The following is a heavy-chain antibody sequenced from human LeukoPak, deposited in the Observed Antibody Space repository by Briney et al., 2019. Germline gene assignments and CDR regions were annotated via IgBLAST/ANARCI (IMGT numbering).Heavy chain of an antibody. Sequence: GGSLRLSCAASGITFSTSAMSWVRQAPGKGLEWVSAISGSGGSTYYADSVKGRFTISRDNSKSTLHLQMNSLRVDDTAVYYCTKLLRGTVVPFYDYWGQGTLVTVSS. CDR1: GITFSTSA. J-gene: IGHJ4*02. V-gene: IGHV3-23*01. CDR3: TKLLRGTVVPFYDY. CDR2: ISGSGGST. D-gene: IGHD3-10*01.